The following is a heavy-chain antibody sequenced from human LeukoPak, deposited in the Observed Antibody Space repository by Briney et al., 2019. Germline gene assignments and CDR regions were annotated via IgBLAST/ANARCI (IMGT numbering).Heavy chain of an antibody. CDR1: GGSISGDIYY. Sequence: SETLSLTCSVSGGSISGDIYYWGWMRQPPGKGLEWIGSIHYSGSTYYSPSLKSRVTISVDTSKNQFSPRLSSVTAADTALYYCARSRSGTRWSISIDYWGQGTLVTVSS. J-gene: IGHJ4*02. D-gene: IGHD3-10*01. CDR3: ARSRSGTRWSISIDY. V-gene: IGHV4-39*01. CDR2: IHYSGST.